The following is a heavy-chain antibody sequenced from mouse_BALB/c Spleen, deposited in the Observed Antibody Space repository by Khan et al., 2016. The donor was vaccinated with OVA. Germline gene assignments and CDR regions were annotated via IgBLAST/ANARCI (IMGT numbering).Heavy chain of an antibody. CDR2: ISYSGST. Sequence: EVQLVETGPGLVKPSQSLSLTCTVTGYSITSGYGWNWLRQFPGNILEWMGYISYSGSTYYNPSLKSRISITRDTSKNQFFLQLNSVTTEDTATYYCARTARIKYWGQGTTLTVSS. D-gene: IGHD1-2*01. CDR1: GYSITSGYG. V-gene: IGHV3-2*02. J-gene: IGHJ2*01. CDR3: ARTARIKY.